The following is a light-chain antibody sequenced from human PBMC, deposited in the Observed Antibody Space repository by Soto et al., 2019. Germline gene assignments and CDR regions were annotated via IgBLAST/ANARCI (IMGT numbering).Light chain of an antibody. CDR3: QQSYSTLWT. Sequence: QMTHSPSSLSASVGDRVTITCRASQSISSYLNWYQQKPGKAPKLLIYAASSLQSGVPSRFSGSGSGTDFTLTISSLQPEDFATYYCQQSYSTLWTFGQGTKVDIK. J-gene: IGKJ1*01. CDR1: QSISSY. V-gene: IGKV1-39*01. CDR2: AAS.